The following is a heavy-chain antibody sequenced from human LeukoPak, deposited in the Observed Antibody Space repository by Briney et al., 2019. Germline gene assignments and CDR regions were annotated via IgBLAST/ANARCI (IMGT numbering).Heavy chain of an antibody. V-gene: IGHV3-30*04. D-gene: IGHD6-25*01. CDR3: ARDPQRGAPDYFDS. J-gene: IGHJ4*02. CDR2: ISYDGKIK. CDR1: GFTFRTSP. Sequence: GGSLRLSCAASGFTFRTSPMHWVRQAPGKGLEWVAVISYDGKIKVYADSVKGRFIISRDIAKNMLYLEMNSLRTEDAAVYYCARDPQRGAPDYFDSWGQGTLVTVSS.